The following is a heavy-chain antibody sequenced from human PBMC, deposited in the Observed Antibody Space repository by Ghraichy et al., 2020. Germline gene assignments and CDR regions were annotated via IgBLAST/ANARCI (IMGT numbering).Heavy chain of an antibody. CDR1: GFTFSIYA. Sequence: GGSLRLSCAASGFTFSIYAMSWVRQAPGKGLEWVSALSVSGAATYYADSVKGRFTISRDNSKNTLYLQMNILRAEDTAVYYCAKLGGSGTFRLYYFDCWGQGTLVTVSS. CDR3: AKLGGSGTFRLYYFDC. J-gene: IGHJ4*02. V-gene: IGHV3-23*01. CDR2: LSVSGAAT. D-gene: IGHD3-10*01.